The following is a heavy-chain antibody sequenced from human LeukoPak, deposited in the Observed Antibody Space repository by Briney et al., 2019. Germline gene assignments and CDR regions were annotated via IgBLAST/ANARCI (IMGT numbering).Heavy chain of an antibody. CDR2: LYYSGST. CDR3: ARQITYYDILTGYSLGGYYFDY. D-gene: IGHD3-9*01. CDR1: GGSFSGYY. Sequence: SETLSLTCAVYGGSFSGYYWSWIRQPPGKGLEWIGYLYYSGSTNYNPSLKSRVTTSVDTSKNQFSLKLSSVAAADTAVYYCARQITYYDILTGYSLGGYYFDYWGQGTQVTVSS. V-gene: IGHV4-59*01. J-gene: IGHJ4*02.